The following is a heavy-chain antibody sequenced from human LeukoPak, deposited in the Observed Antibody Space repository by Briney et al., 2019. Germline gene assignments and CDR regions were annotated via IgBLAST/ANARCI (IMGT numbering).Heavy chain of an antibody. CDR3: AKEPDSGYHLEGPTY. CDR1: GFVFSDYG. Sequence: GGSLRDSCAASGFVFSDYGMHWVRQAPGKGLEWVAFVRNDGSNEYYVGSVKRRFTISRDNSKNTLYLQMDSLRAEDTAVYSCAKEPDSGYHLEGPTYWGLDPRHTLSS. J-gene: IGHJ1*01. CDR2: VRNDGSNE. V-gene: IGHV3-30*02. D-gene: IGHD5-12*01.